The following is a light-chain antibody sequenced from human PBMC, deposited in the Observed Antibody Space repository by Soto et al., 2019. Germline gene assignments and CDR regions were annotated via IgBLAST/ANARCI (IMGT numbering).Light chain of an antibody. CDR2: KAS. J-gene: IGKJ1*01. CDR1: QSISNY. Sequence: DIQMTQSPSSLSASVGDRVTITCRASQSISNYLNWYQQKPGKAPKLLIYKASTLKSGVPSRSSGSGSGTEFTLTISSLQPDDFATYYCQHYNSYSEAFGQGTKVDIK. V-gene: IGKV1-5*03. CDR3: QHYNSYSEA.